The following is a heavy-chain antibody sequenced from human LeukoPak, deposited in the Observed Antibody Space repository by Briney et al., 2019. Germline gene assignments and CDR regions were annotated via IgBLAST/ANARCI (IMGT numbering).Heavy chain of an antibody. J-gene: IGHJ4*02. D-gene: IGHD6-13*01. CDR3: ACKTTAAAGTFDY. V-gene: IGHV4-4*02. Sequence: SGTLSLTCAVYGGSISSSSWWSWVPQPPGKGLEWIGAIHHSASKNYSPSLNSRVTISVDKSKSQFSLKLTSVTVADTALYYCACKTTAAAGTFDYWGQGTLVTVSS. CDR2: IHHSASK. CDR1: GGSISSSSW.